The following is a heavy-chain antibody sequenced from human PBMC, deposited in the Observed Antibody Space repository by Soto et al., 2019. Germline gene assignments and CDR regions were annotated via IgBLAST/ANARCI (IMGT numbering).Heavy chain of an antibody. D-gene: IGHD4-17*01. CDR2: IFSNDEK. J-gene: IGHJ4*02. CDR1: GFSLSNARMG. V-gene: IGHV2-26*01. CDR3: ARIALDGDHGVFDY. Sequence: QVTLKESGPVLVKPTETLTLTCTVSGFSLSNARMGVSWIRQPPGKALEWLAHIFSNDEKSYSTSLKSRLTSPNDTSKSQVVLTMTNMDPVDTATYYCARIALDGDHGVFDYWGQGTLVTVSS.